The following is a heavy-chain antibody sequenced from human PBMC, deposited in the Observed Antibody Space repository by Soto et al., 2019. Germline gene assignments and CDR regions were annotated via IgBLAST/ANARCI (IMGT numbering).Heavy chain of an antibody. D-gene: IGHD4-4*01. Sequence: PSETLSLTCTVSGGSISSYYWSWIRQPPGKGLEWIGYIYYSGSTNYNPSLKSRVTISVDTSKNQFSLKLSSVTAADTAVYYCARGLAVDPRDYSNWFYLDYWGQGTLVTVSS. J-gene: IGHJ4*02. CDR1: GGSISSYY. V-gene: IGHV4-59*01. CDR3: ARGLAVDPRDYSNWFYLDY. CDR2: IYYSGST.